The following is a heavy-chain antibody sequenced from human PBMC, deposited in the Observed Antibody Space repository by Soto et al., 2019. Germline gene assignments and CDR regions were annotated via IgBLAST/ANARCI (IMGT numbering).Heavy chain of an antibody. CDR3: ARDDDYEANGLDY. V-gene: IGHV3-33*01. CDR2: IVNDGSDR. D-gene: IGHD4-17*01. CDR1: GLTFSRYG. J-gene: IGHJ4*02. Sequence: GGSLRLSCVGSGLTFSRYGMHWLRQAPGEGLEWMAVIVNDGSDRDYAASVADRFTISRDNSKNTLYLQMDNLGVDDTAMYYCARDDDYEANGLDYWGQGTLVTVSS.